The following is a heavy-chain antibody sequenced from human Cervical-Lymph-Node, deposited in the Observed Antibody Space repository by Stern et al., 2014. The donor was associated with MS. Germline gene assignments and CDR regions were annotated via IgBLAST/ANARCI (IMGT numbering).Heavy chain of an antibody. CDR3: ARSGYSYGTLFDY. V-gene: IGHV4-4*02. J-gene: IGHJ4*02. CDR1: GGSISSSNW. D-gene: IGHD5-18*01. Sequence: QVQLVESGPGLVKPSGTLSLTCAVSGGSISSSNWWSWVRQPPGKGLEWIGEIYHSGSTNYNPSLKSRVPISVDKSKNQFSLKLSSVTAADTAVYYCARSGYSYGTLFDYWGQGTLVTVSS. CDR2: IYHSGST.